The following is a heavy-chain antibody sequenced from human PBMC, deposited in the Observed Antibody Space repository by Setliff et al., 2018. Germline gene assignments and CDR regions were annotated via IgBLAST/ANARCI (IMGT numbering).Heavy chain of an antibody. CDR3: ASWGSAIAFDL. J-gene: IGHJ3*01. CDR1: GYSFTTYW. D-gene: IGHD3-16*01. Sequence: GESLKISCKGSGYSFTTYWIGWVRQMPGKGLEWMGIIYPGDSDTRYSPSFQGQVTISADKSISTAYLQLSSLKAADTAIYYCASWGSAIAFDLWGQGTVVTVSS. V-gene: IGHV5-51*01. CDR2: IYPGDSDT.